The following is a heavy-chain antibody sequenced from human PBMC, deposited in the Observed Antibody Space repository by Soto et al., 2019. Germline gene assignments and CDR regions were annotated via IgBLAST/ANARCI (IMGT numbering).Heavy chain of an antibody. Sequence: ASVKVSCKASGYTFTSYGISWVRQAPGQGLEWMGWISAYNGNTNYAQKLQGRVTMTTDTSTSTAYMERRSLRSDDTAVYYCARAVGGSGSYYSPDYYYGMDVWGQGTTVTVSS. D-gene: IGHD3-10*01. CDR1: GYTFTSYG. CDR3: ARAVGGSGSYYSPDYYYGMDV. CDR2: ISAYNGNT. J-gene: IGHJ6*02. V-gene: IGHV1-18*01.